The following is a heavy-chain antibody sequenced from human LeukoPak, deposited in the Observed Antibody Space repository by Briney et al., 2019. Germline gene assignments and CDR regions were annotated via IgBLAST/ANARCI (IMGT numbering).Heavy chain of an antibody. CDR2: IYPGDSDT. D-gene: IGHD3-9*01. V-gene: IGHV5-51*01. CDR3: ARAQYPYYDILTGYYNPYYYGIDV. Sequence: GESLKISCKGSGYSFTNYWIGWVRQMPGKGLEWMGIIYPGDSDTRYSPSFQGQVTISADKSISTAYLQWSSLKASDTAMYYCARAQYPYYDILTGYYNPYYYGIDVWGQGTTVTVSS. J-gene: IGHJ6*02. CDR1: GYSFTNYW.